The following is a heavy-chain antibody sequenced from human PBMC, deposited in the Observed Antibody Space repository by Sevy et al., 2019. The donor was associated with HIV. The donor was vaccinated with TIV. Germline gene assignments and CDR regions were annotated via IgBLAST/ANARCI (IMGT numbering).Heavy chain of an antibody. J-gene: IGHJ4*02. CDR1: GFTFSKYS. Sequence: GGSLRLSCAASGFTFSKYSMSWVRQPPGKGLEWVSTLSFGCGEINHADSVKGRFTISRDNFKNSLYLQMNNLRAEETAVYYCAREGCTKPHDYWGQGTLVTVSS. V-gene: IGHV3-23*01. D-gene: IGHD2-8*01. CDR3: AREGCTKPHDY. CDR2: LSFGCGEI.